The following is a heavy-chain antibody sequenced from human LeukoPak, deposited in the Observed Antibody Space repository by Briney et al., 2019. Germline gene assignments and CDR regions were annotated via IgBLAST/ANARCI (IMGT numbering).Heavy chain of an antibody. Sequence: PGGSLRLSCSASGFTFSRYAMHWVRQAPGKGLEYVSAISSNGGSTYYGDSVKGRFTISRDNSKNTLYLQMSCLRAEDTAVYYCVKARGIQLWLPGDYWGQGTLVTVSS. D-gene: IGHD5-18*01. J-gene: IGHJ4*02. CDR3: VKARGIQLWLPGDY. CDR1: GFTFSRYA. CDR2: ISSNGGST. V-gene: IGHV3-64D*09.